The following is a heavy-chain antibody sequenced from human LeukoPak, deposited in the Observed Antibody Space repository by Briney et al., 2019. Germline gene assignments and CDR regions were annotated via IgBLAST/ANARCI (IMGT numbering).Heavy chain of an antibody. CDR1: GGSISSYY. D-gene: IGHD2-8*01. V-gene: IGHV4-4*07. J-gene: IGHJ5*02. CDR2: IYTSGST. Sequence: KTSETLSLTCTVSGGSISSYYWSWIRQPAGKGLEWIGRIYTSGSTNYNPSLKSRVTMSVDTSKNQFSLKLSSVTAADTVVFYCARSTGIYCTNGVCYLGNWFDPWGQGTLVTVSS. CDR3: ARSTGIYCTNGVCYLGNWFDP.